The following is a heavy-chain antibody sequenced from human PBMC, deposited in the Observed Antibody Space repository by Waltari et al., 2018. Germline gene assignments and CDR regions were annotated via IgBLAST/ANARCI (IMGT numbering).Heavy chain of an antibody. CDR3: AKGADSSGYYSNWFDP. CDR2: VSYDGINK. J-gene: IGHJ5*02. CDR1: WFCFSNLG. D-gene: IGHD3-22*01. V-gene: IGHV3-30*02. Sequence: QVQLVESGGGVVQPGGSLRPSCAASWFCFSNLGVHWVRQAPGKGLEWVAFVSYDGINKHYADSVKGRFTISKDNSNNMLYLQMNSLGAEDTAVYYCAKGADSSGYYSNWFDPWGQGTLVTVSS.